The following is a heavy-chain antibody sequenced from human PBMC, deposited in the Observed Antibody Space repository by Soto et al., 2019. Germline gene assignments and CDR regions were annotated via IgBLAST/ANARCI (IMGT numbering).Heavy chain of an antibody. CDR1: EFTFNSHW. CDR3: VRGTRAWNGVDY. V-gene: IGHV3-74*01. J-gene: IGHJ4*02. Sequence: EVQLTESGGGLVQRGGSLRLSCVASEFTFNSHWMHWVRQVPGKGLLWVSQISEDGTYAIYADFVKGRFTISRDNPRDTMFLQMNSLRDEDTGFAYCVRGTRAWNGVDYWGQGTLVTVSS. CDR2: ISEDGTYA. D-gene: IGHD1-1*01.